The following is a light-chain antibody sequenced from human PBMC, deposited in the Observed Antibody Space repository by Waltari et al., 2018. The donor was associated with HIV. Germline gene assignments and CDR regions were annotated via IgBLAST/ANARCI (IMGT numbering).Light chain of an antibody. CDR1: NSNLGTNY. J-gene: IGLJ1*01. CDR2: DNE. V-gene: IGLV1-51*01. Sequence: QSVLTQPPSVSAAPGQKVSFSCSGGNSNLGTNYVSWYQQLPGRAPRLLIYDNEKRPAGIPDRFSASMAGMSATLDITGLQIVDEADYYCGTWDSSLNLEVFGPGTTVAVL. CDR3: GTWDSSLNLEV.